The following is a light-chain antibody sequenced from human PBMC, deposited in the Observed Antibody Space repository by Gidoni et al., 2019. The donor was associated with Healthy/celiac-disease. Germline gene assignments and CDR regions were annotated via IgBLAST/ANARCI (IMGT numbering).Light chain of an antibody. Sequence: DIQMTQSPSSLSASVGDRVTITCRASQSISSYLNWYQQKPGKAPKLLIYASASLQSGVPSRFSGSGSGTDVTLTISSLQPEDFGTYYCQQSYSTPPITFGQGTRLEIK. CDR2: ASA. V-gene: IGKV1-39*01. CDR1: QSISSY. CDR3: QQSYSTPPIT. J-gene: IGKJ5*01.